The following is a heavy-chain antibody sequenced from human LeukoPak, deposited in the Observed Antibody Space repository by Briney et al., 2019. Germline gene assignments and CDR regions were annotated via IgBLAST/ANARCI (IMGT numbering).Heavy chain of an antibody. CDR3: AKRIQYSSGWYNFDY. Sequence: GESLRLSCAASGFTFSSYAMSWVRQAPGKGLEWVSAISGSGGSTYYADSVKGRFTISRDNSKNTLYLQMNSLRAEDTAVYYCAKRIQYSSGWYNFDYWGQGTLVTVSS. V-gene: IGHV3-23*01. J-gene: IGHJ4*02. D-gene: IGHD6-19*01. CDR2: ISGSGGST. CDR1: GFTFSSYA.